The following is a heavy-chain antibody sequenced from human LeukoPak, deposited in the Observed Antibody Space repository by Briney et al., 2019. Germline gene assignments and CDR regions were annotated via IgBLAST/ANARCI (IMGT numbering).Heavy chain of an antibody. Sequence: PGGSLRLSCAASGFTVSSNYMNWVRQAPGKGLEWVSVINSGGNAYYADSVKGRFTISRDNSKNTLFLQMNSLRAEDTAVYYCARDSDGSSGHDYWGQGTLVTVSS. J-gene: IGHJ4*02. CDR1: GFTVSSNY. V-gene: IGHV3-53*01. CDR2: INSGGNA. D-gene: IGHD3-22*01. CDR3: ARDSDGSSGHDY.